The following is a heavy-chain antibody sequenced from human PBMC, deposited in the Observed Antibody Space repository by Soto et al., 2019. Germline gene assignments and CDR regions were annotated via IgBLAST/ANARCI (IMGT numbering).Heavy chain of an antibody. CDR2: IWYDGSNK. CDR1: GFTFSSYG. J-gene: IGHJ2*01. D-gene: IGHD3-3*01. CDR3: ERPYDFWSGYYRAPDWYFDL. V-gene: IGHV3-33*01. Sequence: QVQLVESGGGVVQPGRSLRLSCAASGFTFSSYGMHWVRQAPGKGLEWVAVIWYDGSNKYYADSVKGRFTISRDNSKNTLYLHMNSRRAEVTAVYYCERPYDFWSGYYRAPDWYFDLWGRGTLVTVSS.